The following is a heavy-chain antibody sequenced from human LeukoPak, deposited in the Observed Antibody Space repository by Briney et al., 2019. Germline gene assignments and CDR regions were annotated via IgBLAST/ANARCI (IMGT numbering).Heavy chain of an antibody. D-gene: IGHD6-19*01. CDR3: ASARDFGWEGIWN. CDR1: GGSISSYY. CDR2: IYYSGST. V-gene: IGHV4-59*08. Sequence: SETLSLTCTVSGGSISSYYWSWIRQPPGKGLEWIGFIYYSGSTNYNPSLKSRVTISVDTSKNQFSLKLSSVTDADTAVYYCASARDFGWEGIWNWGQGTLVTVSS. J-gene: IGHJ4*02.